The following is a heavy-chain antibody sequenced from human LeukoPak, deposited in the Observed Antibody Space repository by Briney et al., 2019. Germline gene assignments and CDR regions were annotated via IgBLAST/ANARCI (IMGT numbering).Heavy chain of an antibody. V-gene: IGHV3-53*01. J-gene: IGHJ5*02. CDR3: ARGGVFRWFDP. CDR1: GFTVSSNY. CDR2: IYSGGST. Sequence: GSLRLSYAASGFTVSSNYMSWVRQAPGKGLEWVSVIYSGGSTYYADSVKGRFTISRDNSKNTLYLQMNSLRAEDTAAYYCARGGVFRWFDPWGQGTLVTVSS. D-gene: IGHD2-8*01.